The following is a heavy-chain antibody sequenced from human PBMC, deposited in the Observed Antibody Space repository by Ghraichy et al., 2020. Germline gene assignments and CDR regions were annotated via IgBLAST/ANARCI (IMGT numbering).Heavy chain of an antibody. J-gene: IGHJ4*02. D-gene: IGHD2-15*01. CDR1: GFTFSSYA. CDR2: ISGDGGTT. Sequence: GGSLRLSCAASGFTFSSYAMSWVRQAPGKGLEWVSGISGDGGTTYYADSVKGRFTISRDNSNNTLYLQMNSLRAEDTAVYYCAKQLAGFCTGGSCFRGIDYWGQGTLVTVSS. V-gene: IGHV3-23*01. CDR3: AKQLAGFCTGGSCFRGIDY.